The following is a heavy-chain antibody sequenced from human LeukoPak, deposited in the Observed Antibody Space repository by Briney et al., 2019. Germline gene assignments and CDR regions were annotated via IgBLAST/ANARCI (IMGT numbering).Heavy chain of an antibody. CDR3: AQTTTVTTIGPYFDY. V-gene: IGHV2-5*01. J-gene: IGHJ4*02. CDR2: IYWNDDN. Sequence: SGPTQVKPKQTLTLTCTFSGFSLSTSGVGVGWIRQPPGKALEWLALIYWNDDNRYSPSLKSRLTITKDTSKNQVVLTMTNMDPVDTATYYCAQTTTVTTIGPYFDYWGQGTLVTVSS. CDR1: GFSLSTSGVG. D-gene: IGHD4-17*01.